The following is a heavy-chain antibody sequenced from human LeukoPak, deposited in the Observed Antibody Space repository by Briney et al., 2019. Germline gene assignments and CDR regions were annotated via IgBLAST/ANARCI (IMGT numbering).Heavy chain of an antibody. V-gene: IGHV1-8*01. CDR3: ARPDRRWGGYYPLGY. D-gene: IGHD3-3*01. CDR1: GYTFTSYD. CDR2: MNINSGNT. J-gene: IGHJ4*02. Sequence: ASVKVSCTASGYTFTSYDINWVRQAHGQGQEWMGWMNINSGNTGYEKKFQVRVTITRYTSISTAYMELSSLRSEDTAVYYCARPDRRWGGYYPLGYWGQGTLVTVSS.